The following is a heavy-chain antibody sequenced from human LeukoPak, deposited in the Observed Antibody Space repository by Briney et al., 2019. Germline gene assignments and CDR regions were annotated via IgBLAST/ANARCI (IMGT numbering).Heavy chain of an antibody. D-gene: IGHD2-15*01. Sequence: PSETLSLTCTVSGGSISSSSYYWGWIRQPAGEGLEWIGHIYSSVSTYYNPSLKSRVTISVDTSKNQFSLKLSSVTAADTAVYYCARGSEGGYCSGGSCYTHVGYFGYWGQGTLVTVSS. V-gene: IGHV4-61*09. CDR2: IYSSVST. CDR3: ARGSEGGYCSGGSCYTHVGYFGY. CDR1: GGSISSSSYY. J-gene: IGHJ4*02.